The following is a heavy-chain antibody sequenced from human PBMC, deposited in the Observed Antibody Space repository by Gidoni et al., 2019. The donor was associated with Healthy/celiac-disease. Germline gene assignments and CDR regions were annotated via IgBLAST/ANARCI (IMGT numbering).Heavy chain of an antibody. CDR1: GFTFSSYG. CDR2: IWYDGSNK. D-gene: IGHD3-3*01. V-gene: IGHV3-33*01. Sequence: QVQLVESGGGVVQPGRSLRLSCAASGFTFSSYGMHWVRQAPGKGLGWVAVIWYDGSNKYYADYVKGRFTISRDNSKNTLYLQMNSLRAEDTAVYYCARAYDLTGYYYYGMDVWGQGTTVTVSS. J-gene: IGHJ6*02. CDR3: ARAYDLTGYYYYGMDV.